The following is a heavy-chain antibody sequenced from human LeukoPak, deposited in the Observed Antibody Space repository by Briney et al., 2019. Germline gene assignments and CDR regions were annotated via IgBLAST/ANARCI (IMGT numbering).Heavy chain of an antibody. D-gene: IGHD1-26*01. V-gene: IGHV3-23*01. Sequence: PGGSLRLSCAASGFTFSSYAMSWVRQAPGKGLEWVSAISGSGGSTYYADSVKGRFTISRDNAKNSLYLQMNSLRAEDTAVYYCARYSIVGATTFDYCGQGTLVTVSS. CDR2: ISGSGGST. J-gene: IGHJ4*02. CDR3: ARYSIVGATTFDY. CDR1: GFTFSSYA.